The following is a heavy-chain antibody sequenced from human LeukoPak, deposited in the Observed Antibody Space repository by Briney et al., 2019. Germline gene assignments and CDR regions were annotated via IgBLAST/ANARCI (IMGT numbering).Heavy chain of an antibody. J-gene: IGHJ4*02. V-gene: IGHV1-69*04. D-gene: IGHD2-8*01. CDR2: IIPILGIA. Sequence: GASVKVSCKASGGTFSSYAISWVRQAPGQGLEWMGRIIPILGIANYAQKFQGRVTITADKSTSTAYMELSSLRSEDTAVYYCARALSDCTNGVCYDYWGQGTLVTVSS. CDR3: ARALSDCTNGVCYDY. CDR1: GGTFSSYA.